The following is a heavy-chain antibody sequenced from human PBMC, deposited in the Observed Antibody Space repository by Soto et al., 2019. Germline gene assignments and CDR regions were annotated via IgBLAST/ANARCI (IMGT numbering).Heavy chain of an antibody. D-gene: IGHD1-26*01. CDR3: AREFGGSYSYFDY. V-gene: IGHV1-2*02. J-gene: IGHJ4*02. CDR2: ITPNTVRT. CDR1: GYTFTDYY. Sequence: SEKVSCKASGYTFTDYYIHWLRLAPGHALEWTGVITPNTVRTNDAQKFQGRVTMTRDTSFSTAYMELRALQSDDTAVYYCAREFGGSYSYFDYWGQGTLVTVSS.